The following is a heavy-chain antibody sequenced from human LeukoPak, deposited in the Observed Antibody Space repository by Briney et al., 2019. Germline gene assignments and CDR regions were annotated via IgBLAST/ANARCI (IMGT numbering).Heavy chain of an antibody. CDR1: GFTFSTYS. V-gene: IGHV3-21*05. CDR2: ISSSSSYI. CDR3: ARGVGVIYNWNYRRHDAFDI. D-gene: IGHD1-7*01. Sequence: PGGSLRLSCAASGFTFSTYSMTWVRQAPGKGLEWVSYISSSSSYIYYADSVKGRFTISRDNAKNSLYLQMNSLRAEDTAVYYCARGVGVIYNWNYRRHDAFDIWGQGTMVTVSS. J-gene: IGHJ3*02.